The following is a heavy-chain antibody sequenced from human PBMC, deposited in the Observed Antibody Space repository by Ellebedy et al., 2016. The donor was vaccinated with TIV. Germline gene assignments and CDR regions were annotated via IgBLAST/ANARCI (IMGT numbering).Heavy chain of an antibody. Sequence: GGSLRLSXAASGFTFSSYAMSWVRQAPGKGLEWVSAISGSGGSTYYADSVKGRFTISRDNSKNTLFLQMNSLRAEDTAVYYCAKDAHPEPYSGHYYSYGMDVWGQGTTVTVSS. CDR1: GFTFSSYA. V-gene: IGHV3-23*01. J-gene: IGHJ6*02. CDR2: ISGSGGST. CDR3: AKDAHPEPYSGHYYSYGMDV. D-gene: IGHD5-12*01.